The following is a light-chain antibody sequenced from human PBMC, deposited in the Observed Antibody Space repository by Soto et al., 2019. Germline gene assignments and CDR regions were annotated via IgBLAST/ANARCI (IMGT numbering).Light chain of an antibody. V-gene: IGLV2-8*01. CDR2: EVN. CDR1: GSDIGTYNF. Sequence: QSVLTQPASVSGSPGQSITISCSGSGSDIGTYNFVSWYQHHPGRAPKLMIYEVNKRPSGVPDRFSGSKSGNTASLTVSGLQAEDEADYYCSSYAGSSNVFGTGTKLTVL. CDR3: SSYAGSSNV. J-gene: IGLJ1*01.